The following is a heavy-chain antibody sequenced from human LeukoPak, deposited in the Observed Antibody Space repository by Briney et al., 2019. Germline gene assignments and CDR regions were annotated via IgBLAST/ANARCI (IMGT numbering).Heavy chain of an antibody. J-gene: IGHJ6*02. V-gene: IGHV3-9*01. D-gene: IGHD6-13*01. CDR1: GFTFDDYA. Sequence: PGGSLRLSCAASGFTFDDYAMHRVRQAPGKGLEWVSGISWNSGSIGYADSVKGRFTISRDNAKNSLYLQMNSLRAEDTALYYCAKDSSIAAADHPRDYHYYYGMDVWGQGTTVTVSS. CDR3: AKDSSIAAADHPRDYHYYYGMDV. CDR2: ISWNSGSI.